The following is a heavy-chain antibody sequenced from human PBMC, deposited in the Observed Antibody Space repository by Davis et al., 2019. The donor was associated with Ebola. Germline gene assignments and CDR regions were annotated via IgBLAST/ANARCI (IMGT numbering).Heavy chain of an antibody. Sequence: MPSETLSLTCTVSGDSMTSYYWTWIRQPPGKGLDWIGYVYDNGSPSYSPSLKSRVSMSMDMSKNQFSLRLSSVTAADTAVYYCARGKYPAQGWLDPWGPGILVTVSS. V-gene: IGHV4-59*01. D-gene: IGHD6-6*01. CDR3: ARGKYPAQGWLDP. J-gene: IGHJ5*02. CDR1: GDSMTSYY. CDR2: VYDNGSP.